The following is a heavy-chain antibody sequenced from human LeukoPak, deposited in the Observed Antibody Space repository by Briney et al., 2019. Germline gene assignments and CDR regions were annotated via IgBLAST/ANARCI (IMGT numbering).Heavy chain of an antibody. V-gene: IGHV4-59*12. Sequence: SETLSLTCTVSGGSISSYYWSWIRQPPGKGLEWIGYIYYSGSTNYNPSLKSRVTISVDTSKNQFSLKLSSVTAADTAVYYCARVYGYYYYMDVWGKGTTVTISS. D-gene: IGHD2-8*01. CDR2: IYYSGST. CDR1: GGSISSYY. CDR3: ARVYGYYYYMDV. J-gene: IGHJ6*03.